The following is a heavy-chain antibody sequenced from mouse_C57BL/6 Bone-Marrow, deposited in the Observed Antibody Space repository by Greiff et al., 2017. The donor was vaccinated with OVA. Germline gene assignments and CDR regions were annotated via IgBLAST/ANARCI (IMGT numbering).Heavy chain of an antibody. J-gene: IGHJ2*01. V-gene: IGHV1-61*01. D-gene: IGHD1-1*02. CDR1: GYTFTSYW. CDR2: IYPSDSET. CDR3: ARGGGYYFDY. Sequence: VQLQQPGAELVRPGSSVKLSCKASGYTFTSYWMDCVKQRPGQGLEWIGNIYPSDSETHYNQKFKDKATLTVDKSSSTAYMQLSSLTSEDSAVYYCARGGGYYFDYWGQGTTLTVSS.